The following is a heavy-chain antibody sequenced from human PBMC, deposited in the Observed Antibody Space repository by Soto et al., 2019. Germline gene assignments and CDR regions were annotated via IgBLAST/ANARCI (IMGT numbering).Heavy chain of an antibody. Sequence: EVQLVESGGGLVQPGRSLRLSCAASGFTFDDYAMHWVRHAPGKGLEWVSGISWNSGSIGYADSVKGRFTISRDNAKNSLYLQMNSLRAEDTALYYCAKDKYDDILTGYPANNWFDPWGQGTLVTVSS. J-gene: IGHJ5*02. CDR3: AKDKYDDILTGYPANNWFDP. D-gene: IGHD3-9*01. V-gene: IGHV3-9*01. CDR2: ISWNSGSI. CDR1: GFTFDDYA.